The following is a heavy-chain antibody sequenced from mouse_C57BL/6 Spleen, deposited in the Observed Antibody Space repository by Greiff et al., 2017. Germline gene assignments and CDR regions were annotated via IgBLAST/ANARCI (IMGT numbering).Heavy chain of an antibody. CDR1: GYTFNSYW. V-gene: IGHV1-64*01. CDR3: ARSNYGSSYAMDY. J-gene: IGHJ4*01. Sequence: VQLQQPGAELVKPGASVTLSCKASGYTFNSYWLHWVQQRPGQGLEWIGMIHPNSCSTNYNEKFKSKATLTVDKSSSTAYMQLISLTSEDSAVYFCARSNYGSSYAMDYWGQGTSVTVSS. CDR2: IHPNSCST. D-gene: IGHD1-1*01.